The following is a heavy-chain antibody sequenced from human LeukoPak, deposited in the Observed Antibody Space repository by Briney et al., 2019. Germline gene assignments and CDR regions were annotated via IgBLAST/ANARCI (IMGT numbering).Heavy chain of an antibody. D-gene: IGHD6-13*01. Sequence: NHSGSTNYNPSLKSRVTISVDTSKNQFSLKLSSVTAADTAVYYCARVSKGIAAAGTLDYWGQGTLVTVSS. CDR3: ARVSKGIAAAGTLDY. V-gene: IGHV4-34*01. J-gene: IGHJ4*02. CDR2: NHSGST.